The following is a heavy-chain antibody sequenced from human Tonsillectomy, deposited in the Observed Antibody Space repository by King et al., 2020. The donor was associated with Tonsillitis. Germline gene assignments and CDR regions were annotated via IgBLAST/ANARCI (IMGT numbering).Heavy chain of an antibody. CDR3: VKDRASTGGSGAFDI. Sequence: VQLVESGGGLVQPGGSLRLSCSASGFTFSSYAMHWVRQAPGKGLEYVSAIGSNGGSTYCADSVKGRFTISRDNSKNTLYLQMSSLRPEDTAIYHCVKDRASTGGSGAFDIWGQGTMVTVSS. CDR2: IGSNGGST. CDR1: GFTFSSYA. V-gene: IGHV3-64D*06. J-gene: IGHJ3*02. D-gene: IGHD7-27*01.